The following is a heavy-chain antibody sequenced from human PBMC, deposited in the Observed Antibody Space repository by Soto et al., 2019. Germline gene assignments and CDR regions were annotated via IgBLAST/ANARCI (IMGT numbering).Heavy chain of an antibody. V-gene: IGHV4-61*01. CDR1: GGSVSSGSYY. D-gene: IGHD7-27*01. CDR3: ARAKFESTGWHQFDI. J-gene: IGHJ4*02. CDR2: IYYSGST. Sequence: GPGPRTASETLSLTCTVSGGSVSSGSYYWSWIRQPPGKGLEWIGYIYYSGSTNYNPSLKSRVTISVDTSKNQFSLKLSSVTAADTAVYYCARAKFESTGWHQFDIWGQGTLVTVSS.